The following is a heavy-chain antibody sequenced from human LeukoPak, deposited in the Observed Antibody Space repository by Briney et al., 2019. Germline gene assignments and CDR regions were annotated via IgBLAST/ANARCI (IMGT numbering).Heavy chain of an antibody. D-gene: IGHD3-10*01. V-gene: IGHV4-59*01. CDR1: GDSISYYF. CDR3: ATGRVKYGSEF. J-gene: IGHJ4*02. CDR2: VYSGGT. Sequence: SETLSLTCTVPGDSISYYFWSWIRQPPVKGLEWIGYVYSGGTNYNPSLKSRVTISLDTSNNQFSLKLSSVTAADTAVYYCATGRVKYGSEFWGQGTLVTVSS.